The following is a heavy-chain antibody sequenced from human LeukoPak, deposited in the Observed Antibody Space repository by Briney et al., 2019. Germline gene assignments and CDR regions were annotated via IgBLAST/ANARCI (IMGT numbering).Heavy chain of an antibody. Sequence: ASVKVSCKASGYTFTSYDINWVRQATGQGLEWMGWISAYNGNTNYAQKLQGRVTMTTDTSTSTAYMELRSLRSDDTAVYYCARELVVTAIPYYYYYYMDVWGKGTTVTISS. J-gene: IGHJ6*03. CDR1: GYTFTSYD. V-gene: IGHV1-18*01. CDR3: ARELVVTAIPYYYYYYMDV. CDR2: ISAYNGNT. D-gene: IGHD2-21*02.